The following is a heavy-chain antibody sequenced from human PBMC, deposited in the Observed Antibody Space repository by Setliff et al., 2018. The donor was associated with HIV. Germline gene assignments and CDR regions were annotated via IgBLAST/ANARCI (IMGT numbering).Heavy chain of an antibody. V-gene: IGHV1-2*06. Sequence: GASVKVSCKTFGYSFTAYQMHWLRQAPGQGLEWMGRINRDNGGIDYAQKFQGRVTVTRDTSINTAYMDLSSLRSEDTAVYYCAREFPRVMGPTTFYLDYWGQGSLVTVSS. J-gene: IGHJ4*02. CDR1: GYSFTAYQ. D-gene: IGHD1-26*01. CDR3: AREFPRVMGPTTFYLDY. CDR2: INRDNGGI.